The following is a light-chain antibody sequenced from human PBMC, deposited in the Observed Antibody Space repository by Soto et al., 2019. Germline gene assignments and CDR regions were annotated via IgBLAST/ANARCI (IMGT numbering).Light chain of an antibody. CDR2: DAS. CDR3: QQYHRSSIT. J-gene: IGKJ5*01. Sequence: IQLTQSPSTLSASVGDRVTITCRASQSLNNGLAWYQQKPGKAPNLLIYDASTLERGVPSRFSGTGSGTEFTLTISSLHPDDFATYYCQQYHRSSITFGQGTRLEIK. CDR1: QSLNNG. V-gene: IGKV1-5*01.